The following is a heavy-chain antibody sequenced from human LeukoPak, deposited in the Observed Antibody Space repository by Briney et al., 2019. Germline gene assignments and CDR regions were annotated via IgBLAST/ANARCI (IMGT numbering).Heavy chain of an antibody. CDR2: ISYDGSNK. V-gene: IGHV3-30*03. CDR1: GFTFSSYG. J-gene: IGHJ4*02. CDR3: ARASYGDYDDFDY. D-gene: IGHD4-17*01. Sequence: GGSLRLSCAASGFTFSSYGMHWVRQAPGKGLEWVAVISYDGSNKYYADSVKGRFTISRDNSKNTLYLQMNSLRAGDTAVYYCARASYGDYDDFDYWGQGTLVTVSS.